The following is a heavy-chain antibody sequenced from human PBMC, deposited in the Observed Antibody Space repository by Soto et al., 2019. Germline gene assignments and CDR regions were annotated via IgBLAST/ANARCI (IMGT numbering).Heavy chain of an antibody. CDR2: IVNDGTST. J-gene: IGHJ4*01. V-gene: IGHV3-74*01. Sequence: GGSLRLSCAASGFVFGSFWMHWGRQVPGNGLVYVARIVNDGTSTSYADSVKGRFTISRDNAKNTLYLQMNTLTADDTAVDYCAMSSRDRYLDDWGHGTLVNVFS. CDR3: AMSSRDRYLDD. D-gene: IGHD1-20*01. CDR1: GFVFGSFW.